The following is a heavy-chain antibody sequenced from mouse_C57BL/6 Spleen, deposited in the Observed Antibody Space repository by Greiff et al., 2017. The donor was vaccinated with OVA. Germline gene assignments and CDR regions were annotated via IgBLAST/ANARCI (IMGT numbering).Heavy chain of an antibody. D-gene: IGHD2-4*01. CDR1: GFTFSSYA. Sequence: EVMLVESGGGLVKPGGSLKLSCAASGFTFSSYAMSWVRQTPEKRLEWVATISDGGSYTYYPDNVKGRFTISRDNAKNNLYLQMSHLKSEDTAMYYCARQGYDYDGFAYWGQGTLVTVSA. CDR3: ARQGYDYDGFAY. V-gene: IGHV5-4*03. CDR2: ISDGGSYT. J-gene: IGHJ3*01.